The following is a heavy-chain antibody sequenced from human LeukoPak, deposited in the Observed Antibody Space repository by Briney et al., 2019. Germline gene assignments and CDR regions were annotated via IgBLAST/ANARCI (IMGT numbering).Heavy chain of an antibody. Sequence: SQTLSLTCAISGDSVSSNSAAWNWIRQSPSRGLEWLGRTYYRSKWYNDYAVSVKSRITINPDTSKNQFSLQLNSVTPEDTAVYYCARDRVEEYSSSSEGPYYYYGMTSGAKGPRSPSP. CDR1: GDSVSSNSAA. V-gene: IGHV6-1*01. D-gene: IGHD6-6*01. CDR2: TYYRSKWYN. CDR3: ARDRVEEYSSSSEGPYYYYGMTS. J-gene: IGHJ6*02.